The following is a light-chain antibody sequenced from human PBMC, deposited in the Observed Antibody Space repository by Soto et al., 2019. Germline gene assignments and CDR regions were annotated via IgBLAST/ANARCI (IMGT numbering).Light chain of an antibody. CDR2: EVS. CDR3: RSYAGSNTFVV. V-gene: IGLV2-8*01. Sequence: QSALTQPPSASGSPGQSVTISCTGTSSDVGGYNYVSWYQQHPGKAPKLMIYEVSKRPSGVPDRFSGSKSGNTASLTVSGLQAEDEADYYCRSYAGSNTFVVCGGGTKLTVL. J-gene: IGLJ2*01. CDR1: SSDVGGYNY.